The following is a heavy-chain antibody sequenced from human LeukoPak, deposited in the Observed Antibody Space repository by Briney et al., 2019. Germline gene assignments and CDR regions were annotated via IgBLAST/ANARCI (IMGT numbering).Heavy chain of an antibody. CDR1: GFAFSSCA. D-gene: IGHD3-10*01. Sequence: GGSLRLSCAASGFAFSSCAMSWVRQAPGKGPEWVATIGHSSGTWYADSVMGRFTVSRDNSKSTLYLEMNSLRGEDTAQHYCADFGSGSYIFDYWGQGSLVTVSS. CDR2: IGHSSGT. CDR3: ADFGSGSYIFDY. J-gene: IGHJ4*02. V-gene: IGHV3-23*01.